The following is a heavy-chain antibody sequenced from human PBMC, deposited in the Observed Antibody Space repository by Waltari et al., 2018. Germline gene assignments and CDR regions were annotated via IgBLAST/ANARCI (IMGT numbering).Heavy chain of an antibody. CDR2: MNRISGGT. J-gene: IGHJ4*02. CDR3: TRAQYYRLYHGFDY. D-gene: IGHD2-8*01. V-gene: IGHV1-2*02. Sequence: QVHLVQSGAEVRKPGASVKVSCKASGYTFTDYFIQWIRQAPGQGLEWMGWMNRISGGTSVAQKLQGRVTMTRDTSITTADLELSRLTSDDTAVYYCTRAQYYRLYHGFDYWGQGTLVTVSS. CDR1: GYTFTDYF.